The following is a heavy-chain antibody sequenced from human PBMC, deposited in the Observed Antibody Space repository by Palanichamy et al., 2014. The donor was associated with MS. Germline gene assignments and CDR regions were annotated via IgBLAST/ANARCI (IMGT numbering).Heavy chain of an antibody. Sequence: QVQLQESGPGLVKPSETLSLTCTVSGGSISSYYWSWIRQPPGKGLEWIGYIYYSGSTNYNPSLKSRVTISVDTSKNQFSLKLSSVTAADTAVYYCAAHRDSSGHIGAQQHWGQGTLVTVSS. D-gene: IGHD3-22*01. CDR1: GGSISSYY. CDR3: AAHRDSSGHIGAQQH. V-gene: IGHV4-59*01. J-gene: IGHJ1*01. CDR2: IYYSGST.